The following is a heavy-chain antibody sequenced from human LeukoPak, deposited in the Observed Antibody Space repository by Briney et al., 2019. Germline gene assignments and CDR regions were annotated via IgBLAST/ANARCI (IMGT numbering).Heavy chain of an antibody. CDR3: AELGITMIGGV. V-gene: IGHV3-48*03. J-gene: IGHJ6*04. D-gene: IGHD3-10*02. CDR1: ASTFSSYE. CDR2: ISSSGSTI. Sequence: GGSLRLSCAVSASTFSSYEMNWVRQAPGKGLEWVSYISSSGSTIYYADSVKGRFTIFRDNAKNSLYLQMNSLRAEDTAVYYCAELGITMIGGVWGKGTTVTISS.